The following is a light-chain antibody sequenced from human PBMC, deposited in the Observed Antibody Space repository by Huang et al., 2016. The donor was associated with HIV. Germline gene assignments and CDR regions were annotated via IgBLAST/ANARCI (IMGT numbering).Light chain of an antibody. Sequence: ETVMTQSPVTLSVSPGDRASLSCRSSQIVSRHLAWYQQQPGQAPRLLIYAASTRATGVPARCSGSGAGTEFTLTISTLQSEDSAVYYCQQYNDFRSTFGPGTRVEIK. J-gene: IGKJ3*01. CDR1: QIVSRH. CDR3: QQYNDFRST. CDR2: AAS. V-gene: IGKV3-15*01.